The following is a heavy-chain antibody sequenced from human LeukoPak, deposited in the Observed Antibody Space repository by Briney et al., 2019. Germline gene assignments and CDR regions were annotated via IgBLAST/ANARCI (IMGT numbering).Heavy chain of an antibody. CDR3: ARVKQQLVLGYAFDI. V-gene: IGHV1-69*06. CDR1: GGTLSNYD. D-gene: IGHD6-13*01. Sequence: SVKVSCKASGGTLSNYDISWVRQAPGQGLEWVGGITPISGTANYAQRFQDRATLTADTSTSTAYMELSSLRFEDTAVYYCARVKQQLVLGYAFDIWGQGTMVTVSS. J-gene: IGHJ3*02. CDR2: ITPISGTA.